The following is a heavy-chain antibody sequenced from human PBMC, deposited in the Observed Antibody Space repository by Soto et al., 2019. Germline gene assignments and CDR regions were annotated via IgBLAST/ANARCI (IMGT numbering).Heavy chain of an antibody. J-gene: IGHJ4*02. Sequence: EVQLVESGGGLVQPGGYLRLSCAASGFTFSSYWMHWVRQAPGKGLVWVSRINSDGSSTSYADSVKGRFTISRVNGENPVYRQINSLRAEDTAVYYCVRTSLVVAAATREDYWGQGTLVTVSS. CDR1: GFTFSSYW. V-gene: IGHV3-74*01. D-gene: IGHD2-15*01. CDR2: INSDGSST. CDR3: VRTSLVVAAATREDY.